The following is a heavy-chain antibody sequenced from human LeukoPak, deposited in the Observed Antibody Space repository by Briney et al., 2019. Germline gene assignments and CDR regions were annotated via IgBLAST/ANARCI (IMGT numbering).Heavy chain of an antibody. D-gene: IGHD2-2*03. CDR2: IYPDESNI. J-gene: IGHJ4*02. CDR3: ARPPSRGYSSSFEY. V-gene: IGHV5-51*01. CDR1: GYSFATYW. Sequence: GESLKISCKGSGYSFATYWIAWVRQLPGKGLEWMGIIYPDESNIRYSPSFQGQVTISADKSISTAYLQWSSLKASDTAIYYCARPPSRGYSSSFEYWGQGTLVTVSS.